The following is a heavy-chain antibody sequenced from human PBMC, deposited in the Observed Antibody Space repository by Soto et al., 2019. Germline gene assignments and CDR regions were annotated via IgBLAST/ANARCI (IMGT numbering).Heavy chain of an antibody. V-gene: IGHV3-49*03. CDR1: GFTFGDFG. CDR3: TKDVYWGGDCYNANY. D-gene: IGHD2-21*01. CDR2: IRGKVHGGTT. Sequence: EVQLVEAGGGLVQPGRSLRLSCAASGFTFGDFGMSWIRQAPGKGLEWVGFIRGKVHGGTTEYAASVKGRFIISRDDSKSIAYLQMNSLKTEDTAVYFCTKDVYWGGDCYNANYWGQGTLVTVSS. J-gene: IGHJ4*02.